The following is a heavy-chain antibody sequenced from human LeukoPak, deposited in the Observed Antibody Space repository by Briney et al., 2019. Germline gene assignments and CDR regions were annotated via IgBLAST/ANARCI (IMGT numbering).Heavy chain of an antibody. D-gene: IGHD2-21*01. V-gene: IGHV3-7*01. Sequence: GGSLRLSCAASGFTFSTYGMSWVRQAPGKGLEWVATIRPDGSEGYYADSVRGRFTISRDNSKNSFYLQMSSLGAEDTGVFYCARDVAYSAFDYWGQGTLVTVSS. CDR3: ARDVAYSAFDY. J-gene: IGHJ4*02. CDR2: IRPDGSEG. CDR1: GFTFSTYG.